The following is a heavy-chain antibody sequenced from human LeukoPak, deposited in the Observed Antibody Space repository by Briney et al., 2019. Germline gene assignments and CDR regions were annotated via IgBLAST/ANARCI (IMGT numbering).Heavy chain of an antibody. J-gene: IGHJ4*02. Sequence: PGGSLRLSCAASCFTFANYGMHWVRQAPGKGLEWVALITYDGYYKYYSDSVKGRFTISSDTSKNTLYLQMNSLRAEDTAVYYCARDLSPVVRASPMGYWGQGTPVTVSS. V-gene: IGHV3-30*03. CDR2: ITYDGYYK. D-gene: IGHD3-10*01. CDR1: CFTFANYG. CDR3: ARDLSPVVRASPMGY.